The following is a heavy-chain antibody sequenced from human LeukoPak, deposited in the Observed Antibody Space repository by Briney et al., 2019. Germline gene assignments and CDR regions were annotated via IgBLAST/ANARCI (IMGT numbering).Heavy chain of an antibody. Sequence: SETLSLTCTVSGGSISSSSYYWGWIRQPPGKGLEWIGSVYYSGSTYYNPSLKSRVTISVDTSKNQFHLRLRSVTAADTAVYYCARDGLSSGYDYWGQGTLVTVSS. D-gene: IGHD6-25*01. V-gene: IGHV4-39*06. J-gene: IGHJ4*02. CDR1: GGSISSSSYY. CDR3: ARDGLSSGYDY. CDR2: VYYSGST.